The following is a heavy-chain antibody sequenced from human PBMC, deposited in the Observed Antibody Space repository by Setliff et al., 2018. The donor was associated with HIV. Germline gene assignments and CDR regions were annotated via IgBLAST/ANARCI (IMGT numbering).Heavy chain of an antibody. Sequence: ASVKVSCKASGYTFTSYGISWVRQAPGQGLEWMGWISAYNGNTNSAQKFRGRVTMTTDTSTSTAYMELRSLKSDDTAVYYCARGRFHIVVVTAMNAFDIWGQGTKVTVSS. V-gene: IGHV1-18*01. CDR2: ISAYNGNT. CDR3: ARGRFHIVVVTAMNAFDI. CDR1: GYTFTSYG. D-gene: IGHD2-21*02. J-gene: IGHJ3*02.